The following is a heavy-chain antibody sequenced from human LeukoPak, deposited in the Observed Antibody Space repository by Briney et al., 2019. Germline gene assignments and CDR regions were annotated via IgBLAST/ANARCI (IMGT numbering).Heavy chain of an antibody. CDR1: GGSISSYY. D-gene: IGHD5-18*01. V-gene: IGHV4-4*07. Sequence: SETLSLTCTVSGGSISSYYWSWIRQPAGKGLEWIGRIYTSGSTNYNPSLKSRVTMSVDTSKNQFSLKLSSVTAADTAVYYCARFARGSRGYSYGNFDYWGQGTLVTVSS. CDR2: IYTSGST. CDR3: ARFARGSRGYSYGNFDY. J-gene: IGHJ4*02.